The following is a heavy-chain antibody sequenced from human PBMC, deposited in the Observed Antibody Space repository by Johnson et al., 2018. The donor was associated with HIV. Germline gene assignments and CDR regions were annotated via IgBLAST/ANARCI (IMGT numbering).Heavy chain of an antibody. D-gene: IGHD3-22*01. CDR3: AKVYYDSSGYGAFDI. Sequence: VQLVESGGGLVQPGGSLRLSCAASGFSFSSYWMSWVRQAPGKGLAWVANINRDGSEKYYVDSVKGRFTISRDNTNNSLYLQMNSLRAEDTAVYYCAKVYYDSSGYGAFDIWGQGTMVTVSS. CDR2: INRDGSEK. J-gene: IGHJ3*02. CDR1: GFSFSSYW. V-gene: IGHV3-7*05.